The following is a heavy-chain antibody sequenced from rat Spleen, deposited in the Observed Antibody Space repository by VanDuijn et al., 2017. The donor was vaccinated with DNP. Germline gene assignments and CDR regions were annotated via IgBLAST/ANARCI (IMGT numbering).Heavy chain of an antibody. J-gene: IGHJ2*01. V-gene: IGHV5-22*01. CDR1: GFTFSDFA. D-gene: IGHD4-3*01. CDR3: VRWNSGHFDY. CDR2: IGSPAYAP. Sequence: EIQLVESGGGLVQPGGSLKVSCVASGFTFSDFAMAWVRQPPKRGLEWVAYIGSPAYAPYYADSVKGRFTISRDNAKSTLYLQMNTLRSEDMATYYCVRWNSGHFDYWGQGVMVTVSS.